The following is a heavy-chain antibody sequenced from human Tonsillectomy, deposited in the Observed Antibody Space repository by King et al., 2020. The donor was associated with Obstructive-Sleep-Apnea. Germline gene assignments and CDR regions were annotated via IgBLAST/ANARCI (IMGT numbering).Heavy chain of an antibody. CDR2: VTGSGGST. D-gene: IGHD2-15*01. CDR1: GFTFSDYA. J-gene: IGHJ3*02. CDR3: AKDRQARRGYCSGGSCYHDAFDI. Sequence: EVQLVESGGGLVQPGGSLRLSCAASGFTFSDYAFSWVRQAPGKGLEWVSVVTGSGGSTHYADSVKGRFTISSDNSNSTVYLQMNSLRAEDTAVYYCAKDRQARRGYCSGGSCYHDAFDIWGQRTRVTVSS. V-gene: IGHV3-23*04.